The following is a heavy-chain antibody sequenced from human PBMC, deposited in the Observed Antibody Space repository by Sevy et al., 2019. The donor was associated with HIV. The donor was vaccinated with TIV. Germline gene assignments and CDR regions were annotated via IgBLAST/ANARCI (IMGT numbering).Heavy chain of an antibody. V-gene: IGHV3-7*01. J-gene: IGHJ4*02. Sequence: GGSLRLSCSASGFTFSEYWMSWVRQAPGKGLEGVANIEQDGSANYYVDSVKGRFTISRDNAKNSLYLQMNSLRAEDTALYYCVRAIALSTSHWGQGTQVTVSS. CDR1: GFTFSEYW. D-gene: IGHD1-26*01. CDR3: VRAIALSTSH. CDR2: IEQDGSAN.